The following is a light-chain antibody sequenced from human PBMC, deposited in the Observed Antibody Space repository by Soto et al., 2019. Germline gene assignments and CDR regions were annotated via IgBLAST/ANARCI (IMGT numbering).Light chain of an antibody. CDR1: QSVVTSY. Sequence: EVVLTQSPGTLSLSPGEGATLSCRASQSVVTSYLAWYQQKYGQSPRLLIYGALYRAPGIPDRFSGSGSGTDFTLTISSLQPEDFATYYCLQHNSYPYTFGLGTKLEIK. J-gene: IGKJ2*01. CDR2: GAL. CDR3: LQHNSYPYT. V-gene: IGKV3-20*01.